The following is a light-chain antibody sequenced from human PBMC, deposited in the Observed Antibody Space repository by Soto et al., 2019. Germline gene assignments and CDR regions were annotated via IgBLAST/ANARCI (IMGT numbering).Light chain of an antibody. Sequence: DIQMTQSPSTLSASVGDRVTITCRASQSISSWLAWYQQKPGKAPKLLIYKASSLESGVPSRFSGSGSGTEFTLTIISLQPDDFATYYCQQYNSYCTFGQGTKVEIK. CDR3: QQYNSYCT. V-gene: IGKV1-5*03. CDR1: QSISSW. J-gene: IGKJ1*01. CDR2: KAS.